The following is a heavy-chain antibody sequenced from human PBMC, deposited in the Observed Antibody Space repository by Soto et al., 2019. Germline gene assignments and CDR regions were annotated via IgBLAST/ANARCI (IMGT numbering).Heavy chain of an antibody. CDR3: AKDLTVTTQYYFDY. CDR1: GFTFSSYA. D-gene: IGHD4-17*01. Sequence: EVQLLESGGGLVQPGGSLRLSCAASGFTFSSYAMSWVRQAPGKGLEWVSAISGSGGSTYYEDSVKGRFTISRDNSKNTLDLKMISLRAEDTAVYYCAKDLTVTTQYYFDYWGQGTLVTVSS. V-gene: IGHV3-23*01. J-gene: IGHJ4*02. CDR2: ISGSGGST.